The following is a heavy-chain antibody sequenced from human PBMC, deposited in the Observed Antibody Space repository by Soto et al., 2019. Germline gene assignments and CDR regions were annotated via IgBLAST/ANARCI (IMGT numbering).Heavy chain of an antibody. Sequence: QVQLVQSGAEVKKPGASVKDSCKASGYTLTHYYMHWVRQAPGQGPEWVGVINPSTLITSYAQKFQGRVTMTRDTSTSTVYMELNSLISEYTAVDYFARNGHTFDYYFCDNLGQGTLVTVSS. J-gene: IGHJ4*02. CDR1: GYTLTHYY. D-gene: IGHD5-12*01. CDR3: ARNGHTFDYYFCDN. CDR2: INPSTLIT. V-gene: IGHV1-46*01.